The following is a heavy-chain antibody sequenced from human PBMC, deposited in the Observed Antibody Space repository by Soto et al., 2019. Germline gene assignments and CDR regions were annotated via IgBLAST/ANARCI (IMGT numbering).Heavy chain of an antibody. J-gene: IGHJ2*01. V-gene: IGHV4-59*01. CDR3: AGHLPSIAAVNYWYFAL. CDR1: GGSISGYY. D-gene: IGHD6-13*01. CDR2: ISYSGTT. Sequence: KSSETLSLTCSVSGGSISGYYWSWIRQPPGKGLEWIGYISYSGTTNYNPSLKSRVTISVDTSKNQFSLKLTSVTAADTAVYYCAGHLPSIAAVNYWYFALWGRGTLVTVSS.